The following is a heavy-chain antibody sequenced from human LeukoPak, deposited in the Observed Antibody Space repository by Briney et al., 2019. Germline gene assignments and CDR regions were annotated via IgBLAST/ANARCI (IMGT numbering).Heavy chain of an antibody. CDR1: GFTFSNHW. CDR3: ARGPGSSGGAYVGDY. Sequence: GGSLRLSCVASGFTFSNHWMHWVHQVPGKGLVWVSRIDGGGSSTSYADSVKSRFSISRDNGENTLCLQMNSLRVEDTAVYYCARGPGSSGGAYVGDYWGHGTLVTVSS. CDR2: IDGGGSST. V-gene: IGHV3-74*01. D-gene: IGHD3-22*01. J-gene: IGHJ4*01.